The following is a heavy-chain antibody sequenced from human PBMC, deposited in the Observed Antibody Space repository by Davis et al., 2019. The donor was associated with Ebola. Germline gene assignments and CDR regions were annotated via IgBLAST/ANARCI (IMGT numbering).Heavy chain of an antibody. CDR2: ISSSSSYI. CDR1: GFTFSSYS. Sequence: GESLKISCAASGFTFSSYSMNWVRQAPGKGLEWVSSISSSSSYIYYADSVKGRFTISRDNAKNSLYLQMNSLRAEDTAVYYCARDGDGYNLLYYYYYGMDVWGQGTTVTVSS. J-gene: IGHJ6*02. V-gene: IGHV3-21*04. D-gene: IGHD5-24*01. CDR3: ARDGDGYNLLYYYYYGMDV.